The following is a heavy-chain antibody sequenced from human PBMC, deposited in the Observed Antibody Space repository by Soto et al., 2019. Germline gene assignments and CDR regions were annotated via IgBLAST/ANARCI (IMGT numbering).Heavy chain of an antibody. CDR3: ARGVAPMVYAIRGAWFDP. J-gene: IGHJ5*02. CDR1: GGSISSGGYY. Sequence: PSETLSLTCTVSGGSISSGGYYWCWIRQHPGKGLEWIGYIYYSGSTYYNPSLKSRVTISVDTSKNQFSLKLSSVTAADTAVYYCARGVAPMVYAIRGAWFDPWGQGTLVTVSS. V-gene: IGHV4-31*03. CDR2: IYYSGST. D-gene: IGHD2-8*01.